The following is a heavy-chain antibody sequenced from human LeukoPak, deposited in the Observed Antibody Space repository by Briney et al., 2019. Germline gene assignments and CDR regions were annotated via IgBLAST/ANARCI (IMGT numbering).Heavy chain of an antibody. D-gene: IGHD3-22*01. J-gene: IGHJ6*02. CDR1: GYTFTTYY. V-gene: IGHV1-46*01. CDR2: INPNGGST. Sequence: ASAKVSCKASGYTFTTYYMHWVRQAPGQGLEWMGIINPNGGSTNYAEKFQGRVTMTRDTSTSTVYMELRSLRSEDTAVYYCTRGGNYYDSSMDVWGQGTTVTVSS. CDR3: TRGGNYYDSSMDV.